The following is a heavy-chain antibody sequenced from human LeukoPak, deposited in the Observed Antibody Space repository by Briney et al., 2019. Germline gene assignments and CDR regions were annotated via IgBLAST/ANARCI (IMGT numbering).Heavy chain of an antibody. Sequence: GGSLRLSCATSGFTFSSYGMHWVRQAPGKGLQWVVFIRHDGSNKYYADSVKGRFTISRDNSKNTVYLQMNSLRAEDTAVYYCAKDVIRDYWGQGTLVTVSS. CDR2: IRHDGSNK. J-gene: IGHJ4*02. CDR1: GFTFSSYG. CDR3: AKDVIRDY. V-gene: IGHV3-30*02. D-gene: IGHD2-21*01.